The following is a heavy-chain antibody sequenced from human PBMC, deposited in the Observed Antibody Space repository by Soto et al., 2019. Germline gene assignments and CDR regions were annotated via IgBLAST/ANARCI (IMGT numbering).Heavy chain of an antibody. CDR1: GYTFTNYY. J-gene: IGHJ6*02. D-gene: IGHD2-8*01. CDR2: IDGDSGDT. CDR3: ARTPNNGRAGVYGMDV. V-gene: IGHV1-2*04. Sequence: QVQLVQSGAEVKKPGASVKVSCKASGYTFTNYYIHWVRQAPGQGLEWMGWIDGDSGDTKDAQKFQGWVTMTRETSIKTAYMELSRLTSDDTAVYYCARTPNNGRAGVYGMDVWGQGTTVTVSS.